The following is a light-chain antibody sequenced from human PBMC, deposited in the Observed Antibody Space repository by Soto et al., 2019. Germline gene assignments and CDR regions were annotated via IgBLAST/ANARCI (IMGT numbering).Light chain of an antibody. CDR2: RNN. CDR1: SSNIGSAY. CDR3: AAWDDSLVV. V-gene: IGLV1-47*01. Sequence: QSVLTQPPSASGTPGQTVTISCSGSSSNIGSAYIYWYQHLPGTAPKLLIYRNNQRPSGVPDRFSASKSGTSASLAISGLRPEDDADYYCAAWDDSLVVFGGGTQLTVL. J-gene: IGLJ2*01.